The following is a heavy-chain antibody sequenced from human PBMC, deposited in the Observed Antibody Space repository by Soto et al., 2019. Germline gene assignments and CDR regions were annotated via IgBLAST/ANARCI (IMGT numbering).Heavy chain of an antibody. D-gene: IGHD2-15*01. CDR2: IGTACDT. CDR3: ARGQEVGAPFFDS. V-gene: IGHV3-13*01. CDR1: GFSFSGFD. J-gene: IGHJ4*02. Sequence: GGSLRLSCEASGFSFSGFDMHWVRQPTGKGLEWVSTIGTACDTYYAVSVKGRFTISRENAKNSFSLQMNRLRAGDTAVYFCARGQEVGAPFFDSWGQGTQVTVSS.